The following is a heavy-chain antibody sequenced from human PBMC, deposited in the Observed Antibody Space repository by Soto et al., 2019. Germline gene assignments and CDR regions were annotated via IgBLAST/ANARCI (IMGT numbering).Heavy chain of an antibody. CDR1: GFTFNTFP. CDR2: ISSNSDAM. CDR3: GRVYQYGFDV. Sequence: EVQLVESGGGFVQPGGSLRLSCAASGFTFNTFPMNWVRLAPGKGLEWLSHISSNSDAMYYADSVKGRFTISRDNARKLLNLQMNDLIVDDTAVCYCGRVYQYGFDVWGQGTMVTVSS. V-gene: IGHV3-48*01. J-gene: IGHJ3*01.